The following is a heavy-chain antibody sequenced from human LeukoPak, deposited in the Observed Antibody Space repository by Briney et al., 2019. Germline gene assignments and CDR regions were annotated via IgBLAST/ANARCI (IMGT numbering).Heavy chain of an antibody. D-gene: IGHD6-13*01. CDR2: IKQDGREK. J-gene: IGHJ4*02. Sequence: PGGSLRLSCAASGFTFSSYWMSWVRQAPGKGLEWVANIKQDGREKYYVDSVKGRFTISRDNAKNSLYLQMNSLRADDTAVYYCAKGGSSWSEIDYWGQGTLVTVSS. CDR3: AKGGSSWSEIDY. CDR1: GFTFSSYW. V-gene: IGHV3-7*03.